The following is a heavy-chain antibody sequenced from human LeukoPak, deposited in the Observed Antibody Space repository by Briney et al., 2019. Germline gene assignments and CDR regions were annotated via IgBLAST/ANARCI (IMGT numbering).Heavy chain of an antibody. Sequence: SETLSLTCTVSDASLSGYYWSWIRQPPGKGREWIGSIHFSGSTNYNPSLRSRVTISVDTSKNQLSLKLSSVTAADTAVYYCARDLGGIYFDYWGQGTLVTVSS. CDR1: DASLSGYY. CDR3: ARDLGGIYFDY. CDR2: IHFSGST. J-gene: IGHJ4*02. V-gene: IGHV4-59*01. D-gene: IGHD1-26*01.